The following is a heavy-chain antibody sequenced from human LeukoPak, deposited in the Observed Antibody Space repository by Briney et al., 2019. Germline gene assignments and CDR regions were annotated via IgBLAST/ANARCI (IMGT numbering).Heavy chain of an antibody. CDR1: GYTFTSYY. Sequence: ASVKVSCKASGYTFTSYYMHWVRQAPGQGLEWMGWINPNSGGTNYAQKFQGRVTMTRDTSISTAYMELSRLRSDDTAVYYCAKESSSWFWNWFDPWGQGTLVTVSS. CDR3: AKESSSWFWNWFDP. V-gene: IGHV1-2*02. D-gene: IGHD6-13*01. CDR2: INPNSGGT. J-gene: IGHJ5*02.